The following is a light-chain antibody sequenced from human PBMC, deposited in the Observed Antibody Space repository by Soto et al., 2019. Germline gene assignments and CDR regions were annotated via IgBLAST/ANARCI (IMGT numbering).Light chain of an antibody. J-gene: IGKJ2*01. Sequence: EVVLTQSPGTLSLSPGESATLSCRASQSVYINSLAWYQHKRGRAPRLLIYVASTRATAVPDRFTGSGSGTDFTLAISGLEPEDAAVYYCQQYGDSPFTFGRGTNLDSK. CDR3: QQYGDSPFT. V-gene: IGKV3-20*01. CDR1: QSVYINS. CDR2: VAS.